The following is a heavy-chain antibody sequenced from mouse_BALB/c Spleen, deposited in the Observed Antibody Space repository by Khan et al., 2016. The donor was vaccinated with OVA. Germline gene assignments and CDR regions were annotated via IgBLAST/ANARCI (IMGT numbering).Heavy chain of an antibody. D-gene: IGHD2-1*01. Sequence: VQLKESGPGLVAPSQSLSITCTVSGFSLTTYGIHWVRQPPGKGLEWLIVIWSDGASTYNSALKSSLSISKDNSKSQVFLKMNSLQTDDTASYYCARGNFYAMDYWGQGTSVTVSS. CDR2: IWSDGAS. CDR1: GFSLTTYG. CDR3: ARGNFYAMDY. J-gene: IGHJ4*01. V-gene: IGHV2-6*02.